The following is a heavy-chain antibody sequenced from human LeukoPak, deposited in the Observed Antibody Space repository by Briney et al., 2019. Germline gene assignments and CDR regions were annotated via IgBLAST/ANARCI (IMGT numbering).Heavy chain of an antibody. V-gene: IGHV1-46*01. Sequence: ASVKVSCKASGYTFTGYDINWVRQAPGQGLEWMGIINPSGGSTSYAQKFQGRVTMTRDTSTSTVYMELSSLRSEDTAVYYCARDAAVAGTALFDYWGQGTLVTVSS. CDR1: GYTFTGYD. D-gene: IGHD6-19*01. J-gene: IGHJ4*02. CDR2: INPSGGST. CDR3: ARDAAVAGTALFDY.